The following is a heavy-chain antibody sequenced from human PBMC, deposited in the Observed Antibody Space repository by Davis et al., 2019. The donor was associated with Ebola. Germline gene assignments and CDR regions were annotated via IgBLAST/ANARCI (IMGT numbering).Heavy chain of an antibody. CDR3: ARELTGSTDDY. D-gene: IGHD3-10*01. Sequence: GESLKISCAASGFTLSSYGMHWFRQAPGKGLEWVADILYDGHNKNYGDSVKGRFTISRDNSKNTLYVQMNSLRADDTATYYCARELTGSTDDYWGQGTLVTVSA. CDR1: GFTLSSYG. CDR2: ILYDGHNK. J-gene: IGHJ4*02. V-gene: IGHV3-30*03.